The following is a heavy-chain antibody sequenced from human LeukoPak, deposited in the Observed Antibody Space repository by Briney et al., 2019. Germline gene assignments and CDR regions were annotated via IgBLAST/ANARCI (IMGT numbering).Heavy chain of an antibody. CDR3: ARSFPYNFKAFDI. CDR1: GFTVSDNY. Sequence: GGSLRLSCAASGFTVSDNYTGWVRQAPGKGLEWVSAISGGGSTYYADSVKGRFTISRDNSKNTLYPQMNSLRAEDTAVYYCARSFPYNFKAFDIWGQGTMVTVSS. CDR2: ISGGGST. D-gene: IGHD5-24*01. V-gene: IGHV3-66*01. J-gene: IGHJ3*02.